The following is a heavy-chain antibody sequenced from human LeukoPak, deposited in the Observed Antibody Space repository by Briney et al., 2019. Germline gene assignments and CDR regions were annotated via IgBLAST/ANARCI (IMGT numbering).Heavy chain of an antibody. CDR1: GYTFITSS. J-gene: IGHJ4*02. CDR2: ITVASGNT. Sequence: SVKVSCKTLGYTFITSSIYWVRQAPGQRLEWLGWITVASGNTRYSENLQGRVTLTRDTSANTAYMELHNLKFEDTAVYYCVGGSLGYWGQGTLVTVSP. CDR3: VGGSLGY. V-gene: IGHV1-3*01.